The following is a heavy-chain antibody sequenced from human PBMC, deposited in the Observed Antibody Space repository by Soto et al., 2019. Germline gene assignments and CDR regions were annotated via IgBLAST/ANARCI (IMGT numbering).Heavy chain of an antibody. CDR3: AREPYPPKARNDF. CDR1: GDSISSADYF. J-gene: IGHJ4*02. V-gene: IGHV4-30-4*01. Sequence: PSETLSLTCSVSGDSISSADYFWTWIRQSPGKGLEWMGYIFHSGTTYYNPSLKGRLLLSIENSKNQFSLRLTSLTAADSAVYFCAREPYPPKARNDFCGPGTLVTVSS. CDR2: IFHSGTT.